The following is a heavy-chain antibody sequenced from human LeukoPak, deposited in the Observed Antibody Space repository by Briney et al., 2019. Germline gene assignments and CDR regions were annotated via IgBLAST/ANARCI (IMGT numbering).Heavy chain of an antibody. J-gene: IGHJ4*02. CDR1: GASISSDY. Sequence: SETLSLTCTVSGASISSDYWSWIRQPPGRRPEWIGYIYSSGTTKYNPSLQSRVTISIDTSKNQFSLKLTSMAAADTAVYFCSRLLPSRPDFYFDYWGQGTLVTVSS. V-gene: IGHV4-4*09. CDR2: IYSSGTT. CDR3: SRLLPSRPDFYFDY. D-gene: IGHD6-6*01.